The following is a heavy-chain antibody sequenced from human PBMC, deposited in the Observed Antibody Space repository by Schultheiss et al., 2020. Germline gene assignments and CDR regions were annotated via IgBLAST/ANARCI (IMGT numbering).Heavy chain of an antibody. CDR3: AKDRDPITGGALDY. CDR2: ISGSGGAT. Sequence: GESLKISCAASGFTFSSYSMNWVRQAPGKGLEWVSGISGSGGATYYAGSVKGRFTISRDNSKNTLYLQMNSLRTEDTAVYYCAKDRDPITGGALDYWGQGTLVTVSS. CDR1: GFTFSSYS. J-gene: IGHJ4*02. V-gene: IGHV3-23*01. D-gene: IGHD7-27*01.